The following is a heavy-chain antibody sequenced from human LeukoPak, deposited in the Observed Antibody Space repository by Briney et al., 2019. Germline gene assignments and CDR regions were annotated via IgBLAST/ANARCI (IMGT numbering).Heavy chain of an antibody. D-gene: IGHD3-10*01. J-gene: IGHJ5*02. CDR3: ARGDYYGSPKVVAA. Sequence: GASMKVSCKASGYTFTGYYINWVRQAPGQGLEWIGWINPNSGDTNYAQKFQDRVTMTRDTSISTAYIELNFLRSDDTAVFYCARGDYYGSPKVVAAWGQGTLVTVSS. V-gene: IGHV1-2*02. CDR2: INPNSGDT. CDR1: GYTFTGYY.